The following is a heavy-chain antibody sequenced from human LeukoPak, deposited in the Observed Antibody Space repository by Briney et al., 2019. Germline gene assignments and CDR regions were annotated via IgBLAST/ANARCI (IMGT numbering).Heavy chain of an antibody. CDR2: ISYDGSNK. Sequence: GGSLRLSCAASGFTFSSYAMHWVRQAPGKGLEWVAVISYDGSNKYYADSVKGRFAISRDNSKNTLYLQMNSLRAEDTAVYYCAKARWLLRGYFDYWGQGTLVTVSS. J-gene: IGHJ4*02. D-gene: IGHD3-22*01. CDR1: GFTFSSYA. V-gene: IGHV3-30*09. CDR3: AKARWLLRGYFDY.